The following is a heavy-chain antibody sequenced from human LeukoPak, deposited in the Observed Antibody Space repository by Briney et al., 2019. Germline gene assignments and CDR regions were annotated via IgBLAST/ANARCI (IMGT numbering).Heavy chain of an antibody. J-gene: IGHJ6*03. D-gene: IGHD3-16*01. Sequence: GGSLRLSCAASGFTFSSYEMNWVRQAPGKGLEWVSYISSSGSTIYYADSVKGRFTISRDNAKNSLYLQMNSLGPEDTAVYFCARDPNRGSYGSYYYYYMDVWGKGTTVTVSS. CDR3: ARDPNRGSYGSYYYYYMDV. V-gene: IGHV3-48*03. CDR2: ISSSGSTI. CDR1: GFTFSSYE.